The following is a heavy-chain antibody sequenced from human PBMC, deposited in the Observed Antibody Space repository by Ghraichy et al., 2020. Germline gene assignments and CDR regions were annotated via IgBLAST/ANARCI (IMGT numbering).Heavy chain of an antibody. CDR2: IFYSATT. J-gene: IGHJ6*03. D-gene: IGHD2-2*01. CDR1: GGSISSFY. CDR3: ARVFSSTSPYYYYYYMDV. V-gene: IGHV4-59*01. Sequence: SQTLSLTCDVSGGSISSFYWSWVRQPPGKGLEWIGNIFYSATTNYNPSLKSRVTISVDTSKNQLSLKLNSVTAADTALYYCARVFSSTSPYYYYYYMDVWGKGTAVTVSS.